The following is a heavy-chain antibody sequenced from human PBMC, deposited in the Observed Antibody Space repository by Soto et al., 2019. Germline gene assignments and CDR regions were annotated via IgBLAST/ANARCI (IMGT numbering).Heavy chain of an antibody. CDR2: IFYSGST. CDR1: GGSVSSGSYY. D-gene: IGHD3-22*01. V-gene: IGHV4-61*01. J-gene: IGHJ6*02. Sequence: SETLSLTCTVSGGSVSSGSYYWSWIRQTPGKGLEWIGYIFYSGSTNYNPSLKSRVTISIDTSKNQFSLKVTTVTAADTAVYYCTRDKNYYDSSGFRYYGMDVWGQGTTVTVSS. CDR3: TRDKNYYDSSGFRYYGMDV.